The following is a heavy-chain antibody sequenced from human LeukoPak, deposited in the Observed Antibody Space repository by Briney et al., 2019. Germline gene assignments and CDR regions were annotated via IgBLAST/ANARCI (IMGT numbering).Heavy chain of an antibody. CDR1: GYTFTSYY. Sequence: ASVKVSCKASGYTFTSYYMHWVRQAPGQGLEWMGIINPSGGSTSYAQKFQGRVTMTRDTSTSTVYMELSSLRSEVTAVYYCARENDSSGYRNWFDPWGQGTLVTVSS. D-gene: IGHD3-22*01. CDR3: ARENDSSGYRNWFDP. CDR2: INPSGGST. J-gene: IGHJ5*02. V-gene: IGHV1-46*01.